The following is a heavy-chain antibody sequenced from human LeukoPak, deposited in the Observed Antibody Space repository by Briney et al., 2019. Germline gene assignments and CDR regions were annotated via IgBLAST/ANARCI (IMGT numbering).Heavy chain of an antibody. CDR1: GFTFSSYA. Sequence: GGSLRLSCAASGFTFSSYAMSWVRQAPGKGLEWVSAISGSGGSTYYADSVKGRFTISRDNSKNTLYLQMNSLRAEDTAVYYCAKEAHIAVAGTEYYYYGMDVWGHGTTVTVSS. CDR3: AKEAHIAVAGTEYYYYGMDV. CDR2: ISGSGGST. V-gene: IGHV3-23*01. D-gene: IGHD6-19*01. J-gene: IGHJ6*02.